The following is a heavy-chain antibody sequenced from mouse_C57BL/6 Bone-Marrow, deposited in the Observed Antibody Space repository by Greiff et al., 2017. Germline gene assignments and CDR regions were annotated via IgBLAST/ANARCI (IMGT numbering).Heavy chain of an antibody. CDR1: GFTFSDYG. J-gene: IGHJ4*01. V-gene: IGHV5-17*01. D-gene: IGHD1-1*01. CDR3: ARGGTTVGARGHAMDY. Sequence: EVKLMESGGGLVKPGGSLKLSCAASGFTFSDYGMHWVRQAPEKGLEWVAYISSGSSTIYYADTVEGRFTISRDNAKNTLFLQMTSLRSEDTAMYYCARGGTTVGARGHAMDYWGQGTSVTVSS. CDR2: ISSGSSTI.